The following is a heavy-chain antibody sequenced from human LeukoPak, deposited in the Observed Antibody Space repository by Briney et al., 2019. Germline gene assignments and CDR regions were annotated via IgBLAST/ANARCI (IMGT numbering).Heavy chain of an antibody. Sequence: ASVKVSCKASGYTFTSYYLHWVRQAPGQGLEWMGLINPNDGSTSYTQKFQGRVTMTRDTSTSIVYMELSSLRSEDTAVYYCATIGDIVATRYFDYWGQGTLVTVSS. CDR3: ATIGDIVATRYFDY. D-gene: IGHD5-12*01. V-gene: IGHV1-46*01. CDR1: GYTFTSYY. J-gene: IGHJ4*02. CDR2: INPNDGST.